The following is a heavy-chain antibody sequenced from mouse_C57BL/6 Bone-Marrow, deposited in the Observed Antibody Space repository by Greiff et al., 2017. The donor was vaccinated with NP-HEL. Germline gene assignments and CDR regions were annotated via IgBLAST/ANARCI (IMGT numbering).Heavy chain of an antibody. CDR3: ARGVYGNSFTDY. CDR1: GYSFTDYN. Sequence: EVQLLESGPELVKPGASVKISCKASGYSFTDYNMNWVKQSNGKSLEWIGVIKPNYVTTSYNQKFKGKATLTVDQSSSTAYMQLNSLTSEDSAVYYCARGVYGNSFTDYWGQGTTLTVSS. D-gene: IGHD2-10*02. CDR2: IKPNYVTT. V-gene: IGHV1-39*01. J-gene: IGHJ2*01.